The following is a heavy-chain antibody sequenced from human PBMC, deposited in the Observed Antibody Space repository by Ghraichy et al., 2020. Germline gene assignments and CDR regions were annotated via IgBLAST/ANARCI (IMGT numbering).Heavy chain of an antibody. CDR3: AKRLVVVAATPPNYFDY. V-gene: IGHV3-23*01. CDR2: IIGSGGST. D-gene: IGHD2-15*01. Sequence: GESLNISCAASGFTFSSYAMSWVRQAPGKGLEWVSAIIGSGGSTYYADSVKGRFTISRDNSKNTLYLQMNSLRAEDTAVYYCAKRLVVVAATPPNYFDYWGQGTLVTVSS. J-gene: IGHJ4*02. CDR1: GFTFSSYA.